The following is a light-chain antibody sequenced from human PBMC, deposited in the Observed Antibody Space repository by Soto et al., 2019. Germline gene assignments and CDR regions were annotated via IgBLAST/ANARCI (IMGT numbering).Light chain of an antibody. J-gene: IGLJ3*02. CDR2: EVT. V-gene: IGLV2-8*01. Sequence: ALTQPPSASGSPGQSVTISCTGTSSDVGGYDYVSWYQQHPGNAPKLVIYEVTKRPSGVPDRFSGSKSGNTASLTVSGLQADDEADYYCSSYAGSNNLVFGGGTKLTVL. CDR3: SSYAGSNNLV. CDR1: SSDVGGYDY.